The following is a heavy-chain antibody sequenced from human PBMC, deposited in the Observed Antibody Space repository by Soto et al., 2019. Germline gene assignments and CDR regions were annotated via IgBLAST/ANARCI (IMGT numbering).Heavy chain of an antibody. CDR2: IYYSGST. CDR1: GGSISSGGYY. J-gene: IGHJ6*02. Sequence: PSETLSLICTVSGGSISSGGYYWSWIRQHPGKGLEWIGYIYYSGSTYYNPSLKSRVTISVDTSKNQFSLKLSSVTAADTAVYYCARRRSHYYYGMDVWGQGTTVTVSS. V-gene: IGHV4-31*03. CDR3: ARRRSHYYYGMDV.